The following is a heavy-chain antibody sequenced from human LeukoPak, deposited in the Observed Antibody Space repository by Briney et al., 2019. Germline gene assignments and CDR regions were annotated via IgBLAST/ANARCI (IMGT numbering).Heavy chain of an antibody. CDR2: IIPIFGTT. CDR3: ARGPMVRGVIIDNWFDP. D-gene: IGHD3-10*01. V-gene: IGHV1-69*05. Sequence: GASVKVSCKASGYTFTSYAISWVRQAPGQGLEWMGRIIPIFGTTNYAQKFQGRVTITTDESTSTAYMELSSLRSEDTAVYYCARGPMVRGVIIDNWFDPWGQGTLVTVSS. CDR1: GYTFTSYA. J-gene: IGHJ5*02.